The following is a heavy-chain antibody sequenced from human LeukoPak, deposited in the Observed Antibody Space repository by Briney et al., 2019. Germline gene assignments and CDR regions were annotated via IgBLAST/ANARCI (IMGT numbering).Heavy chain of an antibody. D-gene: IGHD2-21*02. CDR1: GFTFSNYA. CDR2: ISGTSGTI. CDR3: AKRLGDPRAFDY. Sequence: PGGSLILSCAASGFTFSNYAMSWVRQAPGKGLEWVSGISGTSGTINYAAPVKGRFTISRDNSKNTLYLQMNSLRVDDMAVYYCAKRLGDPRAFDYWGQGTLVTVSS. V-gene: IGHV3-23*01. J-gene: IGHJ4*02.